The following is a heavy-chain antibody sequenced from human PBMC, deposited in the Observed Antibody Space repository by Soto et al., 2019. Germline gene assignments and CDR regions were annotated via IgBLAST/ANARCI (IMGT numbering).Heavy chain of an antibody. J-gene: IGHJ4*02. V-gene: IGHV4-34*01. CDR2: INHSGST. D-gene: IGHD1-26*01. CDR1: GGSFSGYY. Sequence: PSATLSLTCTAYGGSFSGYYWSWIRQPPGKGLEWIGEINHSGSTNYNPSLKSRVTISVDTSKNQFSLKLSSVTAADTAVYYCARGIVGAAYFDYWGQGTLVTVS. CDR3: ARGIVGAAYFDY.